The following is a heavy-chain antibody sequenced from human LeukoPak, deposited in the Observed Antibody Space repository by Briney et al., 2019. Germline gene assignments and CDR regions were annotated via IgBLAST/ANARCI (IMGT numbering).Heavy chain of an antibody. D-gene: IGHD3-10*01. J-gene: IGHJ5*02. CDR2: TYYRSKWYN. Sequence: SQTLSLTCAISGDSVSSNSAAWNWIRQSPSRGLEWLGRTYYRSKWYNDYAVSVKSRITINPDTSKNQFSLQLNSVTPEDTAVYYCARGDDLVVRGVIITSWFDPWGQGTLVTVSS. V-gene: IGHV6-1*01. CDR1: GDSVSSNSAA. CDR3: ARGDDLVVRGVIITSWFDP.